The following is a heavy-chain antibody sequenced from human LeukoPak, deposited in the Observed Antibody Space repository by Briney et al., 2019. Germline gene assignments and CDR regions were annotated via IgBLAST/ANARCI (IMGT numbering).Heavy chain of an antibody. V-gene: IGHV1-8*01. CDR3: ARGHIRFTESSGWPLYYYYGMDV. Sequence: VASVKVSCKASGYTFTSYDINWVRQATGQGLEWMGWMNPNSGNTGYAQKFQGRVTMTRNTSISTAYMELSSLRSEDTAVYYCARGHIRFTESSGWPLYYYYGMDVWGQGTTVTVSS. J-gene: IGHJ6*02. CDR2: MNPNSGNT. D-gene: IGHD6-19*01. CDR1: GYTFTSYD.